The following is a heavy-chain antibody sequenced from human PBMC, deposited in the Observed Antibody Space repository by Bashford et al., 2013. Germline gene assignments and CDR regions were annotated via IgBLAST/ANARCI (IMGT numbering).Heavy chain of an antibody. V-gene: IGHV4-31*03. D-gene: IGHD4-17*01. CDR3: AREGDGDLRRFDF. CDR2: VYDSGST. CDR1: GGSISSGGYY. Sequence: SETLSLTCTVSGGSISSGGYYWTWIRQHPGKGLEWIGYVYDSGSTWYNPSLKSRVTTSVDTSKNQFSLNLTSVTAADTAVYYCAREGDGDLRRFDFWGPGTLVTVSS. J-gene: IGHJ4*02.